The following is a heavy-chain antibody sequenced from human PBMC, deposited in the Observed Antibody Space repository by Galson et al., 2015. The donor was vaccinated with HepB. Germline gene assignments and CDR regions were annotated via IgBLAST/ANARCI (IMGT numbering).Heavy chain of an antibody. CDR1: GGTFSSYA. V-gene: IGHV1-69*13. Sequence: SVKVSCKASGGTFSSYAISWVRRAPGQGLEWMGGIIPIFGTANYAQKFQGRVTITADESTSTAYMELSSLRSEDTAVYYCARTPTVVTREFDYWGQGTLVTVSS. CDR3: ARTPTVVTREFDY. J-gene: IGHJ4*02. D-gene: IGHD4-23*01. CDR2: IIPIFGTA.